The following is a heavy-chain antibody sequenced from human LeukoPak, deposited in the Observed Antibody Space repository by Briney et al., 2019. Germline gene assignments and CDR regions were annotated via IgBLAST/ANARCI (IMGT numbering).Heavy chain of an antibody. CDR1: GGSISSYY. D-gene: IGHD3-22*01. CDR2: IYYSGST. Sequence: PSETLSLTCTVSGGSISSYYWSWIRQPPGKGLEWVGYIYYSGSTNYNPSLKSRVTISVDTSKNQFSLKLSSVTAADTAVYYCARGDSSGYYGYYYYYYMDVWGKGTTVTVSS. CDR3: ARGDSSGYYGYYYYYYMDV. V-gene: IGHV4-59*01. J-gene: IGHJ6*03.